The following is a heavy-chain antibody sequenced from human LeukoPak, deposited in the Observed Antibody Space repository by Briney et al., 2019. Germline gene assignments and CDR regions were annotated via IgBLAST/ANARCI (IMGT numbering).Heavy chain of an antibody. Sequence: ASVKVSCKASGYTFTGYYMHWVRQAPGQGLEWMGWINPNSGGTNHAQKFQGRVTMTRDTSISTAYMELSRLRSDDTAVYYCARTLWFGELSNWFDPWGQGTLVTVSS. V-gene: IGHV1-2*02. J-gene: IGHJ5*02. CDR3: ARTLWFGELSNWFDP. CDR2: INPNSGGT. CDR1: GYTFTGYY. D-gene: IGHD3-10*01.